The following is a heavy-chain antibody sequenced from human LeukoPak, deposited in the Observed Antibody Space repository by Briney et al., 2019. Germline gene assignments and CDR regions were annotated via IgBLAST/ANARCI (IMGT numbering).Heavy chain of an antibody. CDR3: AKDPRIMVRGAREYYFDY. V-gene: IGHV3-21*04. CDR1: GFNFGAYW. CDR2: ISSSSSYI. Sequence: PGGSLRLSCASSGFNFGAYWMSWVRQAPGKGLEWVSSISSSSSYIYYADSVKGRFPISRDDSKTTLYLQMNSLRAEDTAVYYCAKDPRIMVRGAREYYFDYWGQGTLVTVSS. J-gene: IGHJ4*02. D-gene: IGHD3-10*01.